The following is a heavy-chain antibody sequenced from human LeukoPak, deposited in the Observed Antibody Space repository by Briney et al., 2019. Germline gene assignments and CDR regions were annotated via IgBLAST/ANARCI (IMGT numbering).Heavy chain of an antibody. CDR3: ARGNWNYCDY. V-gene: IGHV1-69*04. D-gene: IGHD1-1*01. Sequence: SVTVSCKASGGTFSSYAISWVRQAPGQGLEWMGRIIPILGIANYAQKFQGRVTITADKSTSTAYMELSSLRSEDTAVYYCARGNWNYCDYWGQGTLVTVSS. J-gene: IGHJ4*02. CDR2: IIPILGIA. CDR1: GGTFSSYA.